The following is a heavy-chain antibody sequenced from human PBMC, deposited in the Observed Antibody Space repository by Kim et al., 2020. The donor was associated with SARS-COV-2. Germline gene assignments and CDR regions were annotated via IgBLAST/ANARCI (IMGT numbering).Heavy chain of an antibody. D-gene: IGHD1-7*01. Sequence: GGSLRLSSAASGFTVSSNYMSWVRQAPGKGLEWVSVIYSGGSTYYADSVKGRFTISRHNSKNTLYLQMNSLRAEDTAVYYCASEGITGTTGRFYYYMDVWGKGTTVTVSS. CDR1: GFTVSSNY. CDR2: IYSGGST. V-gene: IGHV3-53*01. J-gene: IGHJ6*03. CDR3: ASEGITGTTGRFYYYMDV.